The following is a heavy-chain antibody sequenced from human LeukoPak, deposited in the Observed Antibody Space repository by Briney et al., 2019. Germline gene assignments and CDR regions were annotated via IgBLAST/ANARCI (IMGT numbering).Heavy chain of an antibody. CDR2: IYYSGST. Sequence: SETLSLTCTVSGGSISSSSYYWGWIRQPTGKGLEWIGSIYYSGSTYYNPSLKSRVTISVDTSKNQFSLKLSSVTAADTAVYYCARQKETTDSGFDYWGQGTLVTVSS. CDR3: ARQKETTDSGFDY. J-gene: IGHJ4*02. CDR1: GGSISSSSYY. V-gene: IGHV4-39*01. D-gene: IGHD4-17*01.